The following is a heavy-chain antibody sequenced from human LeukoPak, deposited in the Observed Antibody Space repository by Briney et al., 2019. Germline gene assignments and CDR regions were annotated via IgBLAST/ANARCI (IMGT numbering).Heavy chain of an antibody. Sequence: GGSLRLSCAASGFTFSSYAMSWVRQAPGKGLEWVSAISGSGGSTYHADSVKGRFTISRDNAKNSLFLQMNTLTVEDTAVYYCARGALHVFDYWGQGTPVTVSS. CDR1: GFTFSSYA. CDR2: ISGSGGST. V-gene: IGHV3-23*01. J-gene: IGHJ4*02. CDR3: ARGALHVFDY. D-gene: IGHD3-10*02.